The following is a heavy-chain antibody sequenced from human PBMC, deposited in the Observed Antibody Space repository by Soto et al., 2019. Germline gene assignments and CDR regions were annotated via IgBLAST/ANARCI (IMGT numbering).Heavy chain of an antibody. V-gene: IGHV3-21*01. D-gene: IGHD3-10*01. CDR3: ARRTTMAFDY. Sequence: GGSLRLSCAASEFTFISFDMNWVRQAPGKGLEWVSSISSSSNYIYYADSVKGRFTISRDNAENSLYLQMSSLRAEDTAVYFCARRTTMAFDYWGRGTLVTVSS. J-gene: IGHJ4*02. CDR2: ISSSSNYI. CDR1: EFTFISFD.